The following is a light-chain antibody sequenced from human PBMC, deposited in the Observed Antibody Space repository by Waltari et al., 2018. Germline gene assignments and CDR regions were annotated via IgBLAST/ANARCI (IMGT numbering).Light chain of an antibody. CDR1: SSDVGDYNY. V-gene: IGLV2-8*01. Sequence: QSALTQPPSASGSPGQSLTISCTGTSSDVGDYNYVSWYQQHPGKAPKLMIYEVTKRPSGVPDRFSGSKSGNTASLTVSGLQAEDEADYYCSSYTGSNTFIFGGGTKLTVL. CDR3: SSYTGSNTFI. J-gene: IGLJ2*01. CDR2: EVT.